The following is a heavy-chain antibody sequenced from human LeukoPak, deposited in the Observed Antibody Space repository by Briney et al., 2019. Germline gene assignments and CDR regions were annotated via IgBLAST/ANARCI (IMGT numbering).Heavy chain of an antibody. CDR1: GYTFTAYY. CDR3: ARAVLWFGDLSDYFDY. Sequence: ASVKVSCKASGYTFTAYYIHWVRQAPGQGLEWMGWINPNSGGTSYAQNFQGRVTMTRDTSINTAYMELSSLRSDDTAVYYCARAVLWFGDLSDYFDYWGQGTLVTVSS. V-gene: IGHV1-2*02. D-gene: IGHD3-10*01. J-gene: IGHJ4*02. CDR2: INPNSGGT.